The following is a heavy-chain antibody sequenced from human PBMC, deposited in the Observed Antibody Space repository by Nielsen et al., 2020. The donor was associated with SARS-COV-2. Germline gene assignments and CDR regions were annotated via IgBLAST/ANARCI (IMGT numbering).Heavy chain of an antibody. J-gene: IGHJ6*02. D-gene: IGHD2-2*02. CDR3: AREVGYCSSTSCYRSPYYYYGMDV. V-gene: IGHV1-18*01. Sequence: ASVKVSCKASGYTFTSYGISWVRQAPGQGLEWMGWISAYNGNTNYAQKLQGRVTMTTDTSTSTAYMELRSLRSDDTAVYYCAREVGYCSSTSCYRSPYYYYGMDVWDQGTTVTVSS. CDR1: GYTFTSYG. CDR2: ISAYNGNT.